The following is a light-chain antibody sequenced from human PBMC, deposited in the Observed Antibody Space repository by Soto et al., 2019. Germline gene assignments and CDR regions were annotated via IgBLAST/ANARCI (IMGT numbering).Light chain of an antibody. CDR1: PTISSW. CDR3: QHYNSYST. Sequence: DIQLTQSPSTLSTSVGDRVTITCRASPTISSWLAWYQQKPGKAPKLLIYKASTLKSGVPSRFSGSGSGTEFTLTISSLQPDDFATYYCQHYNSYSTFGQGTRLEIK. J-gene: IGKJ5*01. CDR2: KAS. V-gene: IGKV1-5*03.